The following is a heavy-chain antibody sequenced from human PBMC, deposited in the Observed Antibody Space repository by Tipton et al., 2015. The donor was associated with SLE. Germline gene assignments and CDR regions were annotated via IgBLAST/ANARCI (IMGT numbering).Heavy chain of an antibody. J-gene: IGHJ6*02. Sequence: SLRLSCAASGFTFSSYSMTWVRQAPGKALEWVSIISGGSDITNYADSVKGRFTISRDNSKNTLYLQMSSLSAEDTAIYYCAGRRLIIFGYGMDVWGQGTTVTVSS. V-gene: IGHV3-23*01. CDR1: GFTFSSYS. CDR2: ISGGSDIT. D-gene: IGHD3-16*01. CDR3: AGRRLIIFGYGMDV.